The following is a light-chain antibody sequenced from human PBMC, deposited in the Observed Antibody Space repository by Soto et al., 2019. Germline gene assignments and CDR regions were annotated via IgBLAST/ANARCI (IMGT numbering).Light chain of an antibody. CDR1: QSVGSD. CDR2: GAP. Sequence: EIVMTQSLATLSKSPGERATLSCRASQSVGSDLAWYQQKPGQAPRLLIYGAPTRATGFPARFSVSGSGTEFTLTISSLQSEDFAVYYCQQYNNWPQTFGQGTKV. CDR3: QQYNNWPQT. J-gene: IGKJ1*01. V-gene: IGKV3-15*01.